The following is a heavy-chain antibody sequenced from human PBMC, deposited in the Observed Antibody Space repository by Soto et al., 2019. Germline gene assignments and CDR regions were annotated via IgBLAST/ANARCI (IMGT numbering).Heavy chain of an antibody. CDR1: GYTFTSYA. CDR2: INAGNGNT. CDR3: ARLRFGELQWYYGMDV. D-gene: IGHD3-10*01. Sequence: GASVKVSCKASGYTFTSYAMHWVRQAPGQRLEWMGWINAGNGNTKYSQKFQGRVTITRDTSASTAYMELSSLRSEDTAVYYCARLRFGELQWYYGMDVWGQGTTVTVSS. J-gene: IGHJ6*02. V-gene: IGHV1-3*01.